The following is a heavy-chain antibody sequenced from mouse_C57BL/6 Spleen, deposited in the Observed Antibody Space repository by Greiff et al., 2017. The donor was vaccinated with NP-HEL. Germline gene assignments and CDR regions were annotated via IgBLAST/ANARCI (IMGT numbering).Heavy chain of an antibody. CDR3: ARRGYDGYYVDY. Sequence: VQLQQSGPELVKPGASVKIPCKASGYTFTDYNMDWVKQSHGKSLQWIGDINPNNGGTIYNQKFKGKATLTVDKSSSTAYMELRSLTSEDTAVYYCARRGYDGYYVDYWGQGTTLTVSS. CDR1: GYTFTDYN. D-gene: IGHD2-3*01. J-gene: IGHJ2*01. CDR2: INPNNGGT. V-gene: IGHV1-18*01.